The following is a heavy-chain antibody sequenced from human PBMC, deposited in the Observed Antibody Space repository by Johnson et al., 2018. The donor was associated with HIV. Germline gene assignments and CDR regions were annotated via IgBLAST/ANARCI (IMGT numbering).Heavy chain of an antibody. V-gene: IGHV3-30*04. CDR3: ATDHAEGCGPRTSARPCNAFDI. Sequence: QVQLVESGGGLVQPGGSLRLSCAASGFTFSSYAMHWVRQAPGKGLEWVAVISYDGSNKYDEDSVKGRFPISRDNSKNTLYLQMNSLRAEDTAVYYCATDHAEGCGPRTSARPCNAFDIWGQGTMVTVSS. CDR2: ISYDGSNK. CDR1: GFTFSSYA. D-gene: IGHD1-1*01. J-gene: IGHJ3*02.